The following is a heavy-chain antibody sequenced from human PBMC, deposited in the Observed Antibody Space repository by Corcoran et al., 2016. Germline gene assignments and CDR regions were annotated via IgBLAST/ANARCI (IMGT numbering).Heavy chain of an antibody. Sequence: QLQLQESGPGLVKPSETLSLTCTVSGGSISSSSYYWGWIRQPPGKGLEWIGSIYYSGSTYYNPSLKSRVTISVDTSKNQFSLKLSSVTAADTAVYYCARETWIQRSQDVWGQGTTVTVSS. CDR2: IYYSGST. CDR3: ARETWIQRSQDV. V-gene: IGHV4-39*07. D-gene: IGHD5-18*01. CDR1: GGSISSSSYY. J-gene: IGHJ6*02.